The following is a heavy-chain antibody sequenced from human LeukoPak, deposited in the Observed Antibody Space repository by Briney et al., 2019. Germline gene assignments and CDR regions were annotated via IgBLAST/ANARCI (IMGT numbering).Heavy chain of an antibody. J-gene: IGHJ4*02. V-gene: IGHV3-9*03. D-gene: IGHD6-19*01. CDR3: AKDGGRSGWYLCDY. Sequence: PGRSLRLSCAASGFTFDDYAMHWVRQAPAKGLEWVSGISWNSGTIGYADSVKGRFTISRDNAKNSLYLQVNSVKAEDMALYYCAKDGGRSGWYLCDYWGQGTLVTVSS. CDR1: GFTFDDYA. CDR2: ISWNSGTI.